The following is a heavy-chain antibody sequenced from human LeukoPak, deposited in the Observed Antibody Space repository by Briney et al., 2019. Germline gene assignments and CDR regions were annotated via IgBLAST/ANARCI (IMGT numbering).Heavy chain of an antibody. Sequence: PGGSPRLSCAASGFTFSSYAMSWVRQAPGKGLEWVSAISGSGGSTYYADSVKGRFTISRDNSKNTLYLQMNSLRAEDTAVYYCAKDPAYCGGDCYTTSFHPFDYWGQGTLVTVSS. J-gene: IGHJ4*02. D-gene: IGHD2-21*02. V-gene: IGHV3-23*01. CDR3: AKDPAYCGGDCYTTSFHPFDY. CDR2: ISGSGGST. CDR1: GFTFSSYA.